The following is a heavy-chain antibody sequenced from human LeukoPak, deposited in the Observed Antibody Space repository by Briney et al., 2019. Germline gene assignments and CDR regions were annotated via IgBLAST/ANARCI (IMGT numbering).Heavy chain of an antibody. CDR3: ARGRDDYGNAFDI. V-gene: IGHV1-69*13. J-gene: IGHJ3*02. CDR1: GGTFISYA. D-gene: IGHD4-17*01. CDR2: IIPIFGTA. Sequence: SVKVSCKASGGTFISYAISWVRQAPGQGLEWMGGIIPIFGTANYAQKFQGRVTITADESTSTAYLELSSLRSEDTAVYYCARGRDDYGNAFDIWGQGTMVTVSS.